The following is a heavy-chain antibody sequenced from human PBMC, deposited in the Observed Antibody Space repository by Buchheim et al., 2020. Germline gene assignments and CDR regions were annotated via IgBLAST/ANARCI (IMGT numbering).Heavy chain of an antibody. CDR2: MNPNSGNT. V-gene: IGHV1-8*02. J-gene: IGHJ4*02. Sequence: QVQLVQSGAEVKKPGASVKVSCKASGYTFTSYYMHWVRQATGQGLEWMGWMNPNSGNTGYAQKFQGRVTMTRNTSISTAYMELSSLRSEDTAVYYCARAKQFGSMADRQDHDYWGQGTL. CDR1: GYTFTSYY. CDR3: ARAKQFGSMADRQDHDY. D-gene: IGHD3-10*01.